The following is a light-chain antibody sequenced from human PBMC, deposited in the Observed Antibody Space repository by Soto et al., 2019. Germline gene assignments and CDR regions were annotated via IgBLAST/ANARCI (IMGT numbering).Light chain of an antibody. CDR1: SVHSSYA. CDR3: QTWGTGIRV. J-gene: IGLJ2*01. CDR2: VNSDGTH. Sequence: QLVLTQSPSASASLGASVKLTCTLSSVHSSYAIAWHQQQPEKGPRYLMNVNSDGTHSRGDGIPDRFSGSSSGAERYLTITSLQSEDEADYYCQTWGTGIRVFGGGTQLTVL. V-gene: IGLV4-69*01.